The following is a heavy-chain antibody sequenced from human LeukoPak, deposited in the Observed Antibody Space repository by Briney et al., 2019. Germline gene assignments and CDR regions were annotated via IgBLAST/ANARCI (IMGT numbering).Heavy chain of an antibody. D-gene: IGHD3-10*01. CDR2: IYYSGST. CDR1: GGSVSSGSYF. Sequence: SETLSLTCTVSGGSVSSGSYFWSWIRQPPGKGLGWIGYIYYSGSTNYSPSLKSRVTISVDTSKNQFSLKLSSVTAADTAVYWCARGIIRGADTPYYYGMDVWGRGTTVTVSS. J-gene: IGHJ6*02. V-gene: IGHV4-61*01. CDR3: ARGIIRGADTPYYYGMDV.